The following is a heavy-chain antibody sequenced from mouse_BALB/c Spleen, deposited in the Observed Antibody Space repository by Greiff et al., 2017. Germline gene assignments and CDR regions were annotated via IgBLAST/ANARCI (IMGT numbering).Heavy chain of an antibody. CDR1: GYTFTDYA. J-gene: IGHJ4*01. Sequence: VQLQQSGPELVRPGVSVKISCKGSGYTFTDYAMHWVKQSHAKSLEWIGVISTYYGNTNYNQKFKGKATMTVDKSSSTAYMELARLTSEDSAIYYFARLDGGNDYYAMDYWGQGTSVTVSS. CDR3: ARLDGGNDYYAMDY. V-gene: IGHV1-67*01. CDR2: ISTYYGNT. D-gene: IGHD2-3*01.